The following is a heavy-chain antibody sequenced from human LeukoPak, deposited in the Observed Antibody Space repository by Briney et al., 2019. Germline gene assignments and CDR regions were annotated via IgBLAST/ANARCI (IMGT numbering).Heavy chain of an antibody. J-gene: IGHJ4*02. CDR2: IYYSGST. Sequence: PSDTLSLTCTVSGGSISSSSYYWGWIRQPPGKGLEWIGSIYYSGSTYYNPSLKSRVTISVDTSKNQFSLKLSSVTAADTAVYYCARRVTIFGVVTDYWGQGTLVTVSS. CDR3: ARRVTIFGVVTDY. CDR1: GGSISSSSYY. V-gene: IGHV4-39*01. D-gene: IGHD3-3*01.